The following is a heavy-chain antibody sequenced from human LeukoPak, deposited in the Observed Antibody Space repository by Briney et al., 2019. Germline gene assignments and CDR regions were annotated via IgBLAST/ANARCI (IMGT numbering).Heavy chain of an antibody. V-gene: IGHV3-21*01. D-gene: IGHD4-17*01. J-gene: IGHJ4*02. CDR2: ISSSSSYI. CDR1: GFTFSSYS. CDR3: ARDPTTVTTGGIFFDY. Sequence: GGSLRLSCAASGFTFSSYSMNWVRQAPGKGLEWDSSISSSSSYIYYADSVKGRFTISRDNAKNSLYLQMNSLRAEDTAVYYCARDPTTVTTGGIFFDYWGQGTLVTVSS.